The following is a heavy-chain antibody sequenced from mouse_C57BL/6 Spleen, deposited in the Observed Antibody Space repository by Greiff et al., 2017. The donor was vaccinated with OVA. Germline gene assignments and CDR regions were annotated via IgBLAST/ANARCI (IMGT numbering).Heavy chain of an antibody. V-gene: IGHV5-17*01. J-gene: IGHJ3*01. CDR1: GFTFSDYG. D-gene: IGHD1-1*02. CDR3: GGGNYGAY. CDR2: ISSGSSTI. Sequence: EVQLQQSGGGLVKPGGSLKLSCAASGFTFSDYGMHWVRQAPEKGLEWVAYISSGSSTIYYADTVKGRFTISRDNAKNTLFLQMTSLRSEDTAMYYCGGGNYGAYWGQGTLVTVSA.